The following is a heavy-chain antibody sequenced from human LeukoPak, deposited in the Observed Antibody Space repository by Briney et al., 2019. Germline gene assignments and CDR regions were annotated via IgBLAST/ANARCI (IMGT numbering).Heavy chain of an antibody. V-gene: IGHV4-39*01. CDR3: ARRVAGPGCFDY. Sequence: SETLSLTCTVSGGSISSSSYYWGWIRQPPGKGLEWIGGLYYTGRTYYNPSLKSRLTISVDTSRNQFSLMLASVTATDTAVYYCARRVAGPGCFDYWGQGSLVTVSS. CDR1: GGSISSSSYY. CDR2: LYYTGRT. J-gene: IGHJ4*02. D-gene: IGHD6-19*01.